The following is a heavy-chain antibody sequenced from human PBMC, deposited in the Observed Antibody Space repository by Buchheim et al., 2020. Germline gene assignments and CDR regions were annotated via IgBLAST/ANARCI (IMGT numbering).Heavy chain of an antibody. Sequence: EVQLLESGGGLVQPGGSLRLSCAASGFTFSDYPMSWVRQAPGKGLEWVSVISGSSASRYYADSVKGRFTISRDNSKNTVYLQMNSLRAEDTAVYYCARSSGGTATGWFDPWGQGTL. V-gene: IGHV3-23*01. CDR1: GFTFSDYP. J-gene: IGHJ5*02. D-gene: IGHD2-15*01. CDR3: ARSSGGTATGWFDP. CDR2: ISGSSASR.